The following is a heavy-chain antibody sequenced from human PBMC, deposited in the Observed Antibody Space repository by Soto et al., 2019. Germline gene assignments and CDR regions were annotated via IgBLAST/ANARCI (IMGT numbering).Heavy chain of an antibody. CDR2: SRNKANSYST. Sequence: EVQLVESGGDLVQPGGSLRLSCVASGLTFSDHYMDWVRQTPGKGLEWVGRSRNKANSYSTEYAASVKDRFIISRDDSKDSLYLQMNSLKTEDTAVYYCASPGGGYSYHSWGQGTLVSVSS. CDR1: GLTFSDHY. V-gene: IGHV3-72*01. D-gene: IGHD5-18*01. CDR3: ASPGGGYSYHS. J-gene: IGHJ4*02.